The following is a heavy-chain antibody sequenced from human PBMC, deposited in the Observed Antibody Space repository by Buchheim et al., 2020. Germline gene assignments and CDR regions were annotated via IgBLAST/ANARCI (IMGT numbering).Heavy chain of an antibody. D-gene: IGHD5-18*01. CDR2: ISSSSSYI. CDR1: GFTFSSYS. V-gene: IGHV3-21*01. Sequence: EVQLVESGGGLVKPGGSLRLSCAASGFTFSSYSMNWVRQAPGQGLEWVSSISSSSSYIYYADSVKGRFTISRDNAKNSLYLQRNSLRAEDTAVYYCARDTRNSYGPTYYYYYGMDVWGQGTT. CDR3: ARDTRNSYGPTYYYYYGMDV. J-gene: IGHJ6*02.